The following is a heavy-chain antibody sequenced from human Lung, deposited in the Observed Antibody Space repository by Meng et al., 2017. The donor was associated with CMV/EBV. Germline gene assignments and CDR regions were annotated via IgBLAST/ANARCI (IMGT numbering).Heavy chain of an antibody. V-gene: IGHV3-72*01. CDR2: SRNKANSYTT. D-gene: IGHD6-13*01. J-gene: IGHJ4*02. CDR1: GFTFSSYS. Sequence: GESLKISCAASGFTFSSYSMNWVRQAPGKGLEWVGRSRNKANSYTTDYAASVKGRFTISRDDSKNSLYLQMNSLKTEDTAVYYCASIAKYSSSWNNWGQGTLVXVSS. CDR3: ASIAKYSSSWNN.